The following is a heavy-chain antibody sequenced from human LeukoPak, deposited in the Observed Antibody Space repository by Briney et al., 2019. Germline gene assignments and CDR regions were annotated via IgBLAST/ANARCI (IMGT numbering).Heavy chain of an antibody. J-gene: IGHJ4*02. CDR1: GGSISSYY. V-gene: IGHV4-59*01. CDR3: ARSRVKERISYGGNDPNYFDY. D-gene: IGHD4-23*01. CDR2: LYYSGST. Sequence: SETLSLTCTVSGGSISSYYWSWIRQPPGKGLEWVGYLYYSGSTNYNPPLKSRVTISVDTSKNEFSLKLRSVTAADTAVYYCARSRVKERISYGGNDPNYFDYWGQGTLVTVSS.